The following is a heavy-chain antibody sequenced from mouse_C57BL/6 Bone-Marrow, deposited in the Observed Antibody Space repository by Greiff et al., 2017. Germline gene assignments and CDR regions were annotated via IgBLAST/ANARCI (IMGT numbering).Heavy chain of an antibody. CDR1: GYTFTDYY. Sequence: EVKLQQSGPELVKPGASVKISCKASGYTFTDYYMNWVKQSHGKSLEWIGDINPNNGGTSYNQKFKGKATLTVEKSSSTAYMELRSLTSEDSAVYYCARETTVVAHFDYWGQGTTLTVSS. D-gene: IGHD1-1*01. J-gene: IGHJ2*01. V-gene: IGHV1-26*01. CDR3: ARETTVVAHFDY. CDR2: INPNNGGT.